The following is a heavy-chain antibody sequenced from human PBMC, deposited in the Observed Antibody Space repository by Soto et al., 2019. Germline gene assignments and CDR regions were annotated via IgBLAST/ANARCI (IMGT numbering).Heavy chain of an antibody. CDR2: IDPSDSYT. D-gene: IGHD6-6*01. J-gene: IGHJ6*02. Sequence: PGESLKISCKGSGYSFTSYWISWVRQMPGKGLEWMGRIDPSDSYTNYSPSFQGHVTISADKSISTAYLQWSSLKASDTAMYYCASIAARPYYYYGMDVWGQGTTVTVSS. V-gene: IGHV5-10-1*01. CDR3: ASIAARPYYYYGMDV. CDR1: GYSFTSYW.